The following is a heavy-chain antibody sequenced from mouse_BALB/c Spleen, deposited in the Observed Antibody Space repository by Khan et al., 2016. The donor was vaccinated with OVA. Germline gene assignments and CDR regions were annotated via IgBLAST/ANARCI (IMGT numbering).Heavy chain of an antibody. CDR2: IGSGDST. CDR1: GFTFSNYA. Sequence: EVMLVESGGGLVKPGGSLKLSCAASGFTFSNYAMSWVRQSPEKRLEWVASIGSGDSTYYLDPVTGRFTISRDNARNILSLQMSSLRSEDTAMYYCARDYWFTYWGQGTLVTVSA. V-gene: IGHV5-6-5*01. J-gene: IGHJ3*01. CDR3: ARDYWFTY.